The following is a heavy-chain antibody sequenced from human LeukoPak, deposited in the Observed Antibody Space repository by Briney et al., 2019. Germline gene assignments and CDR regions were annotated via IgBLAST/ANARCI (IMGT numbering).Heavy chain of an antibody. J-gene: IGHJ6*02. Sequence: PGGSLRLSCAASGFTFSSYAMSWFRQAPGKGLEWVSSISSSSYIYYADSVKGRFTISRDNAKNSLYLQMNSLRAEDTAVYYCAKDLGGTYYYGSGSYYKGPGYYYYGMDVWGQGTTVTVSS. CDR1: GFTFSSYA. CDR2: ISSSSYI. D-gene: IGHD3-10*01. CDR3: AKDLGGTYYYGSGSYYKGPGYYYYGMDV. V-gene: IGHV3-21*01.